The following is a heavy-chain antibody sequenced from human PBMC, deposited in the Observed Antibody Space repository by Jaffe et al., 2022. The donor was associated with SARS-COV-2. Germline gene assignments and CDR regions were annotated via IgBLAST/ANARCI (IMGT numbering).Heavy chain of an antibody. J-gene: IGHJ4*02. CDR1: GFTFSSYA. CDR3: AKDLGDSSSWGVSFDY. D-gene: IGHD6-13*01. V-gene: IGHV3-23*01. CDR2: ISGSGGST. Sequence: EVQLLESGGGLVQPGGSLRLSCAASGFTFSSYAMSWVRQAPGKGLEWVSAISGSGGSTYYADSVKGRFTISRDNSKNTLYLQMNSLRAEDTAVYYCAKDLGDSSSWGVSFDYWGQGTLVTVSS.